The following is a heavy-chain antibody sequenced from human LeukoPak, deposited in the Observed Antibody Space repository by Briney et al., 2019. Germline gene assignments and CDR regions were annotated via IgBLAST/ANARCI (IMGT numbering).Heavy chain of an antibody. CDR1: GYSFTASY. CDR3: AKEFPSGATRDLDY. J-gene: IGHJ4*02. D-gene: IGHD1-26*01. V-gene: IGHV1-2*02. Sequence: ASVKVSCNASGYSFTASYMHWVRQAPGQGLEWLGWINPSSGGTKYAPKFQGRVTLTRDTSINTAYMELTSLRSDDTAMYYCAKEFPSGATRDLDYWGQGTLVTVSS. CDR2: INPSSGGT.